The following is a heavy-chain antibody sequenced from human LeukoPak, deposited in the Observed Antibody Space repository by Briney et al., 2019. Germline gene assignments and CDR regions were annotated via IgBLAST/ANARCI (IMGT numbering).Heavy chain of an antibody. Sequence: ASVKVSCKASGYTFTGYYMHWVRQAPGQGLEWMGWINPNSGGTNYAQKFQGWVTMTRDTSISTAYMELSRLRSDDTAVYYWARWGCTSGGSCYWSSWFDPWGQGTLVTVSS. CDR1: GYTFTGYY. CDR2: INPNSGGT. CDR3: ARWGCTSGGSCYWSSWFDP. J-gene: IGHJ5*02. D-gene: IGHD2-15*01. V-gene: IGHV1-2*04.